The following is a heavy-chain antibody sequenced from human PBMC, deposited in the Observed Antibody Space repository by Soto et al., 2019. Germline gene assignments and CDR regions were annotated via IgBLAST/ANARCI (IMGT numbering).Heavy chain of an antibody. CDR2: IYYSGST. J-gene: IGHJ4*02. CDR1: GGSISSYY. CDR3: ARVGCSGGSCYAAYFDY. V-gene: IGHV4-59*01. D-gene: IGHD2-15*01. Sequence: SETLSLTCTVSGGSISSYYWSWIRQPPGKGLEWIGYIYYSGSTNYNPSLKSRVTISVDTSKNQFSLKLSSVTAADTAVYYCARVGCSGGSCYAAYFDYWGQGTLVTVCS.